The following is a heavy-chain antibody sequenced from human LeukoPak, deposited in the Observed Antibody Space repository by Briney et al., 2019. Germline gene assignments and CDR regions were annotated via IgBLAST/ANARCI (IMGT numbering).Heavy chain of an antibody. Sequence: ASVTVSCKASGYTFTGYYMHWVRQAPGQGLEWMGWINPNSGGTNYAQKFQGRVTMTRDTSISTAYMELSRLRSDDTAVYYCARDRYCSSTSCPTVWFDPWAQGTLVTVSS. J-gene: IGHJ5*02. CDR2: INPNSGGT. V-gene: IGHV1-2*02. CDR1: GYTFTGYY. D-gene: IGHD2-2*01. CDR3: ARDRYCSSTSCPTVWFDP.